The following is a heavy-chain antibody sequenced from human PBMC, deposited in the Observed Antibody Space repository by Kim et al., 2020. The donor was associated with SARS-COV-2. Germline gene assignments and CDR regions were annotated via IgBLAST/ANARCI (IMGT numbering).Heavy chain of an antibody. CDR3: ARRLLSFITGDDAFDI. Sequence: SETLSLTCTVSGGSISSSSYYWGWIRQPPGKGLEWIGSIYYSGSTYYNPSLKSRVTISVDTSKNQFSLKLSSVTAADTAVYYCARRLLSFITGDDAFDIWGQGTMVTVSS. CDR1: GGSISSSSYY. V-gene: IGHV4-39*01. J-gene: IGHJ3*02. D-gene: IGHD7-27*01. CDR2: IYYSGST.